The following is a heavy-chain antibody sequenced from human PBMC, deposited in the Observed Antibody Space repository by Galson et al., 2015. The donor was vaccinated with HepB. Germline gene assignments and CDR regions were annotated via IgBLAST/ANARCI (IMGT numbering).Heavy chain of an antibody. V-gene: IGHV3-30-3*01. D-gene: IGHD3-3*01. CDR3: ARDGNPFGVVTTNYYYYYGMDV. CDR2: ISYDGSNK. Sequence: SLRLSCAASGFTFSSYAMHWVRQAPGKGLEWVAVISYDGSNKYYADSVKGRFTISRDNSKNTLYLQMNSLRAEDTAVYYCARDGNPFGVVTTNYYYYYGMDVWGQGTTVTVSS. CDR1: GFTFSSYA. J-gene: IGHJ6*02.